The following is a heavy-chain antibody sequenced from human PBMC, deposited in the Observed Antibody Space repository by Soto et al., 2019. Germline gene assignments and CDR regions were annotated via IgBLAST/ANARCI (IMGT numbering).Heavy chain of an antibody. V-gene: IGHV3-30*18. CDR3: AKVEQQLPHS. CDR2: ISYDGSNR. CDR1: GFTFSSYS. J-gene: IGHJ4*02. Sequence: GGSLRLSCAASGFTFSSYSMHWVRQAPGKGLEWVAVISYDGSNRYYADSVKGRFTISRDNSKNTLYLQMNSLRAEDTAVYYCAKVEQQLPHSWGQGTLVTVSS. D-gene: IGHD6-13*01.